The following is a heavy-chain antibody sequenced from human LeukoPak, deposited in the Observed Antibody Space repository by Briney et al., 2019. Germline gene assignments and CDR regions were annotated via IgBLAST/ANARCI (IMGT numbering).Heavy chain of an antibody. CDR1: GYTFTGYY. Sequence: ASVKVSCKASGYTFTGYYTHWVRQAPGQGLEWMGWINPNSGGTNYAQKFQGRVTMTRDTSISTAYMELSRLRSDDTAVYYCASQISTNYYYGMDVWGQGTTVTVSS. V-gene: IGHV1-2*02. J-gene: IGHJ6*02. CDR2: INPNSGGT. CDR3: ASQISTNYYYGMDV.